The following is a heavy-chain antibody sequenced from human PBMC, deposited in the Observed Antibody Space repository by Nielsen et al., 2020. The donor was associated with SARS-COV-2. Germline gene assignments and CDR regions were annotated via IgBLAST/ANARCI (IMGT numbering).Heavy chain of an antibody. V-gene: IGHV3-30*18. CDR2: ISYDGSNK. D-gene: IGHD3-16*01. CDR3: AKDGVRRGYFDY. J-gene: IGHJ4*02. Sequence: GESLKTSCAASGFTFSSYGMHWVRQAPGKGLEWVAVISYDGSNKYYADSVKGRFTISRDNSKNTLYLQMNSLRAEDTAVYYCAKDGVRRGYFDYWGQGTLVTVSS. CDR1: GFTFSSYG.